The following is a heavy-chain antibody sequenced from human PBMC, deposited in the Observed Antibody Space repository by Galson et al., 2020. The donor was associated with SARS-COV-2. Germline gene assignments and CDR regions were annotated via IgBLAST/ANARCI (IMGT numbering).Heavy chain of an antibody. D-gene: IGHD1-26*01. CDR3: ARDLEEWELLFPFDY. V-gene: IGHV3-48*03. Sequence: GGSLRLSCAASGFTFSSYEMNWVRQAPGKGLEWVSYISSTGSITHYADSVKGRFTISRDNAKSSLYLQMNSLRAEDTAVYYCARDLEEWELLFPFDYWGQGTLLTVSS. CDR1: GFTFSSYE. CDR2: ISSTGSIT. J-gene: IGHJ4*02.